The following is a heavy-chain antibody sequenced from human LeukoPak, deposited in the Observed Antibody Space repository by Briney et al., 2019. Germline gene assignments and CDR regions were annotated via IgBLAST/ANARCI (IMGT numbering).Heavy chain of an antibody. D-gene: IGHD3-22*01. Sequence: SQTLSLTCAISGDGVSSNSAAWNWIRQSPSRGLEWLGRTYYRSKWYNDYAVSVKSRTTINPDTSKNQFSLQLNSVTPEDTAVYYCARDARRSYYYDSSGIFDYWGQGTLVTVSS. CDR1: GDGVSSNSAA. CDR2: TYYRSKWYN. J-gene: IGHJ4*02. CDR3: ARDARRSYYYDSSGIFDY. V-gene: IGHV6-1*01.